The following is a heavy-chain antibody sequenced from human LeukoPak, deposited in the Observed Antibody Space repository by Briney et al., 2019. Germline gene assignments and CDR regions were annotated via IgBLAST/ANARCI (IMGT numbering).Heavy chain of an antibody. J-gene: IGHJ4*02. Sequence: KPSGTLSLTCTVSGGSINSTSNYWGWIRQPPGKGLEWIGSIYYSGSTSYNPSPKSRVTISVDTSKNQLSLRLSSVTAADTAVYFCAGDYGDYYFDYWGQGTLVTVSS. CDR3: AGDYGDYYFDY. D-gene: IGHD4-17*01. CDR2: IYYSGST. CDR1: GGSINSTSNY. V-gene: IGHV4-39*07.